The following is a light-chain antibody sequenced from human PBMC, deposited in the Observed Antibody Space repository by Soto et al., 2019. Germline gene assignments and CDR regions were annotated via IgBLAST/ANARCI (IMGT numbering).Light chain of an antibody. CDR2: RAS. CDR3: QQYKNWPPWT. Sequence: EIVMTQSPATLAVSPGDTATLSCRASQSLGGNLVWYQQKPGQAPRLLICRASSRATGVPARFSASASGTEFTLTISGLHSDDLAVYDCQQYKNWPPWTFRPGHKV. V-gene: IGKV3D-15*01. CDR1: QSLGGN. J-gene: IGKJ1*01.